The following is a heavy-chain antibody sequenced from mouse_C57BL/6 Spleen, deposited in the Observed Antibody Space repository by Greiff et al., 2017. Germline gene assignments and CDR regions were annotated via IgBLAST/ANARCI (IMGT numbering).Heavy chain of an antibody. V-gene: IGHV10-1*01. J-gene: IGHJ3*01. CDR3: VRPYYYGSSPWFAY. D-gene: IGHD1-1*01. CDR1: GFSFNTYA. Sequence: EVKLVESGGGLVQPKGSLKLSCAASGFSFNTYAMNWVRQAPGKGLEWVARIRSKSNNYATYYADSVKDRFTISRDDSESMLYLQMNNLKTEDTAMYYCVRPYYYGSSPWFAYWGQGTLVTVSA. CDR2: IRSKSNNYAT.